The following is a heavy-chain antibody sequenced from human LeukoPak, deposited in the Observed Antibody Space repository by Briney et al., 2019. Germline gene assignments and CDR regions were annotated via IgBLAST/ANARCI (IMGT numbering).Heavy chain of an antibody. V-gene: IGHV4-34*01. CDR2: INHSGST. CDR1: GGSFSGYY. Sequence: SETLSLTCAVYGGSFSGYYWSWIRQPPGKGLEWIGEINHSGSTNYNPSLKSRVTISVDTSKNQFSLKLSSVTAADTAVYYCARDYYYDSSGYFHNWFDPWGQGTLVTVSS. CDR3: ARDYYYDSSGYFHNWFDP. D-gene: IGHD3-22*01. J-gene: IGHJ5*02.